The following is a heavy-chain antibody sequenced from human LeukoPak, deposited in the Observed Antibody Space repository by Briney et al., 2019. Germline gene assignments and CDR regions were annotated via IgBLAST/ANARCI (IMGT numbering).Heavy chain of an antibody. D-gene: IGHD3-22*01. CDR1: GGTSNSHA. CDR2: IIPDLGTT. CDR3: ATTNDGGGYQWGDFFDF. Sequence: SVKVSCKASGGTSNSHAISWVRQAPGQGLEWMGRIIPDLGTTNRAQNFQGRVTLTADKSTNTAYMELTSLTSDDTAVYYCATTNDGGGYQWGDFFDFWGQGTLVTVSS. V-gene: IGHV1-69*04. J-gene: IGHJ4*02.